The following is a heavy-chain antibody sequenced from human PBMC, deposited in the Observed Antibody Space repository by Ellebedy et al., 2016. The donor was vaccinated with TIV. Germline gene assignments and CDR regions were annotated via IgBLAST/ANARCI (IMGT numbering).Heavy chain of an antibody. CDR1: GFTFSSYW. V-gene: IGHV3-74*01. CDR3: ARGAEHTTSSGGFRWFDP. D-gene: IGHD6-6*01. Sequence: GESLKISCAASGFTFSSYWMHWVRQAPGKGLVWVSRINHDGSSNIYADSVKGRFTISRDNAKSTLYLQMSSLGVEDTAVYYCARGAEHTTSSGGFRWFDPWGHGNLVTVS. CDR2: INHDGSSN. J-gene: IGHJ5*02.